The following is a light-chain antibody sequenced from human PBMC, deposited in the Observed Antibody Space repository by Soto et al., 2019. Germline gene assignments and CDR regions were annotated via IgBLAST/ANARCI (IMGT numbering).Light chain of an antibody. CDR3: QQSFSNPCT. CDR2: LAS. Sequence: DIQMTQSPSSLSASLGDRVTVTCRASQKIHNFVSWYQQKLGQAPKLLIFLASTLESGVPSRFGGSGSGTDFTLTISSLQHEDFETYYCQQSFSNPCTLGGGTKVDIK. CDR1: QKIHNF. J-gene: IGKJ4*01. V-gene: IGKV1-39*01.